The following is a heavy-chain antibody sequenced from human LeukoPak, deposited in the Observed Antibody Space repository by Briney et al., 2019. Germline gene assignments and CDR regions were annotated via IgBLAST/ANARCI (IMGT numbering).Heavy chain of an antibody. CDR3: ARDPYSGTYGDTYYYYMDV. J-gene: IGHJ6*03. CDR2: ISSSGSTI. CDR1: GFTFSDYY. V-gene: IGHV3-11*01. D-gene: IGHD1-26*01. Sequence: GGSLRLSCAASGFTFSDYYMSWIRQAPGKGLEWVSYISSSGSTIYYADSVKGRFTISRDNAKNSLYLQMNSLRAEDTAVYYCARDPYSGTYGDTYYYYMDVWGKGTTVTISS.